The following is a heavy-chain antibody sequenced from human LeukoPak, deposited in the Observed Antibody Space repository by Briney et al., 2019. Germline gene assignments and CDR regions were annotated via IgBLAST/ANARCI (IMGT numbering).Heavy chain of an antibody. V-gene: IGHV3-21*01. Sequence: GGSLRLSCAASGFTFSSYSMNWVRQAPGKGLEWVSSISSSSSYIYYADSVKGRFTTSRDNAKNSLYLQMNSLRAEDTAVYYCARDAITMVRGVIGWFDPWGQGTLVTVSS. J-gene: IGHJ5*02. D-gene: IGHD3-10*01. CDR2: ISSSSSYI. CDR1: GFTFSSYS. CDR3: ARDAITMVRGVIGWFDP.